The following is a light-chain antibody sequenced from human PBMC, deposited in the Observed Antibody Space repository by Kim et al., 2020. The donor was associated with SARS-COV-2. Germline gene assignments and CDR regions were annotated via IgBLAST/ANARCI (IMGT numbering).Light chain of an antibody. CDR1: KLGDKY. V-gene: IGLV3-1*01. CDR2: QDS. Sequence: SYELTQPPSVSVSPGQTASITCSGDKLGDKYACWYQQKPGQSPVLVMYQDSKRPSGIPERFSGSNSGNTATLTISGTQAMDEADYYCQASDSSRYVFG. J-gene: IGLJ1*01. CDR3: QASDSSRYV.